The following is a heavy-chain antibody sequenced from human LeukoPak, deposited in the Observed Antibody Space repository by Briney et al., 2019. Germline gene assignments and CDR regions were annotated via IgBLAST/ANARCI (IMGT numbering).Heavy chain of an antibody. Sequence: PSETLSLTCTVSGGSISSGGYYWSWIRQHPGTGLEWIGYIYYSGSTYYNPSLKSRVTISVDMSKNQFSLKLSSVTAADTAVYYCARDSARPRAFDIWGQGTMVTVSS. D-gene: IGHD6-6*01. V-gene: IGHV4-31*03. CDR2: IYYSGST. CDR3: ARDSARPRAFDI. CDR1: GGSISSGGYY. J-gene: IGHJ3*02.